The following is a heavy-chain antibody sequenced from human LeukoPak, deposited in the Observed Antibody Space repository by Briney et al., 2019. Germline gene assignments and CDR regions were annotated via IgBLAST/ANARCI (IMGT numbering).Heavy chain of an antibody. Sequence: PGGSLRLSCAASGFTFDDYAMHWVRQAPGRGLEWVSGISWNSGSIGYADSVKGRFTISRDNAKNSLYLQMNSLRAEDTALYYCAKDIGEVVAFDYWGQGTLVTVSS. CDR1: GFTFDDYA. J-gene: IGHJ4*02. D-gene: IGHD2-15*01. V-gene: IGHV3-9*01. CDR3: AKDIGEVVAFDY. CDR2: ISWNSGSI.